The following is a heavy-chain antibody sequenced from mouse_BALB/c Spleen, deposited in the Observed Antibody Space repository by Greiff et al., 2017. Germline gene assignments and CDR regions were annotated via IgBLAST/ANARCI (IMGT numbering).Heavy chain of an antibody. CDR2: IWAGGST. CDR1: GFSLTSYG. CDR3: AIRTVYAMDY. V-gene: IGHV2-9*02. Sequence: VHLVESGPGLVAPSQSLSITCTVSGFSLTSYGVHWVRQPPGKGLEWLGVIWAGGSTNYNSALMSRLSISKDNSKSQVFLKMNSLQTDDTAMYYCAIRTVYAMDYWGQGTTVTVSS. J-gene: IGHJ4*01.